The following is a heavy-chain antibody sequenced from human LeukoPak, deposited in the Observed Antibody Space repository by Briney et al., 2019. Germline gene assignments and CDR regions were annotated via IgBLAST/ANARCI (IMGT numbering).Heavy chain of an antibody. J-gene: IGHJ4*02. CDR2: ITRTGSNT. CDR3: AKEHMAAAVYYFDY. CDR1: GFTISSSA. Sequence: GGSLRLSCAATGFTISSSATTWVRQAPGKGLDWVSTITRTGSNTFYADSVKGRFTISRDNSKNTLYLQMSSLRAEDTAVYYCAKEHMAAAVYYFDYWGQGTLVTVSS. V-gene: IGHV3-23*01. D-gene: IGHD6-13*01.